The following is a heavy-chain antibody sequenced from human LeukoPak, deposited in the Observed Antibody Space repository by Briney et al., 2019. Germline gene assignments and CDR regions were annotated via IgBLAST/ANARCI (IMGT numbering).Heavy chain of an antibody. Sequence: ASVKVSCKASGYTFTSYDINSVRQATGQGLEWMGWMNPNSGNTGYAQKFQGRVTMTRNTSISTAYMELSSLRSEDTAVYYCARTDNPAPLGAFDIWGQGTMVTVSS. CDR2: MNPNSGNT. CDR1: GYTFTSYD. CDR3: ARTDNPAPLGAFDI. V-gene: IGHV1-8*01. J-gene: IGHJ3*02. D-gene: IGHD5-24*01.